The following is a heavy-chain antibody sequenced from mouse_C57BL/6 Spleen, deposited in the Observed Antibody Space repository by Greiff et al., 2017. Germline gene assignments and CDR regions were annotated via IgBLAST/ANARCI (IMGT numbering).Heavy chain of an antibody. CDR2: IDPSDSET. CDR3: AREELGYGNWSYYAMDY. D-gene: IGHD2-1*01. CDR1: GYTFTSYW. Sequence: QVQLQQPGAELVRPGSSVKLSCKASGYTFTSYWMHWVKQRPIQGLEWIGNIDPSDSETHYNQKFKDKATLTVDKSSSTAYMQLSSLTSEDSAVYYCAREELGYGNWSYYAMDYWGQGTSVTVSS. V-gene: IGHV1-52*01. J-gene: IGHJ4*01.